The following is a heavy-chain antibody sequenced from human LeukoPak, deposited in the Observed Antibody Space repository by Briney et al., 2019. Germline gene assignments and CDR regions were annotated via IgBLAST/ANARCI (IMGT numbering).Heavy chain of an antibody. CDR3: ARGVVPASHFDY. D-gene: IGHD2-2*01. Sequence: PSETLSLTCSVSGGSISYYYWTWIRQPAGKGLEWIGRIYTSGGTNYNPSLKSRVTMSVDTSKNQFSLKLSSVTAADTAVYYCARGVVPASHFDYWGQGTLVTVPS. V-gene: IGHV4-4*07. J-gene: IGHJ4*02. CDR2: IYTSGGT. CDR1: GGSISYYY.